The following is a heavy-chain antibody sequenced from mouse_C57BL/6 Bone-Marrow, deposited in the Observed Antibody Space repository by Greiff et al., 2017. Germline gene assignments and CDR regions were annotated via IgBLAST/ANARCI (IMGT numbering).Heavy chain of an antibody. CDR3: ARGDDYDDGPYYAMDY. CDR1: GFTFSSYA. CDR2: ISDGGSYT. D-gene: IGHD2-4*01. Sequence: DVQLVESGGGLVKPGGSLKLSCAASGFTFSSYAMSWVRQTPEKRLEWVATISDGGSYTYYPDNVKGRFTISRDNAKNNLYLQMSHLKSEDTAMYYCARGDDYDDGPYYAMDYWGQGTSVTVSS. J-gene: IGHJ4*01. V-gene: IGHV5-4*01.